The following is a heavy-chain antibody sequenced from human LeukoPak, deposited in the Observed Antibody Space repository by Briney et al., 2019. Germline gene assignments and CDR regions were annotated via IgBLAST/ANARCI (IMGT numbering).Heavy chain of an antibody. CDR3: AATSSIAADGFDY. J-gene: IGHJ4*02. Sequence: PGGSLRLSCAASGFTFSDYYMSWIRQAPGKGLEWVSYISSSGSTIYYADSVKGRFIISRDNAKNSLYQQMNSLRAEDTAVYYCAATSSIAADGFDYWGQGTLVTVSS. CDR1: GFTFSDYY. V-gene: IGHV3-11*01. D-gene: IGHD6-6*01. CDR2: ISSSGSTI.